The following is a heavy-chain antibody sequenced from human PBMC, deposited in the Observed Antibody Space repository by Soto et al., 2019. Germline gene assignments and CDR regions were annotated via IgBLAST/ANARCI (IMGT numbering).Heavy chain of an antibody. CDR3: AGTVEIPYYHGMDV. Sequence: QVQLVQSGAEVKKPGSSVRVSCTASGGTLRSHAINWVRQAPGQGLAWMGGIIPIFGSPNYAQKFQGRVTITADESSITADMELSSLRSEDTAVYCCAGTVEIPYYHGMDVWGQGTTVNVSS. CDR1: GGTLRSHA. J-gene: IGHJ6*02. CDR2: IIPIFGSP. V-gene: IGHV1-69*01. D-gene: IGHD4-4*01.